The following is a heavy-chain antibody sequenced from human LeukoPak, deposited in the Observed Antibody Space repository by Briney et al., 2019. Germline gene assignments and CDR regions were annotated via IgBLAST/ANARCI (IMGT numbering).Heavy chain of an antibody. CDR1: GFTFSGSA. V-gene: IGHV3-73*01. Sequence: GGSLRLSCAASGFTFSGSAMHWVRQASGKGLEWVGRIRNKANSYATAYAASVKGRFTISRDDSKNTAYLQMNSLKTEDTAVYYCARPVRGLPHAFDIWGQGTMVTVSS. CDR2: IRNKANSYAT. J-gene: IGHJ3*02. D-gene: IGHD4-11*01. CDR3: ARPVRGLPHAFDI.